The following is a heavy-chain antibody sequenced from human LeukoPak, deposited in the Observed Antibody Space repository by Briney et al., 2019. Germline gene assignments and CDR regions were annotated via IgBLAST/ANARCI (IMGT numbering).Heavy chain of an antibody. CDR2: FDPEDGET. CDR3: ATQPIEYSGSYGDIDAFDI. D-gene: IGHD1-26*01. J-gene: IGHJ3*02. CDR1: GYTLTELS. V-gene: IGHV1-24*01. Sequence: ASVKVSCKVSGYTLTELSMHWVRQAPGKGLEWMGGFDPEDGETIYAQKFQGRVTMTEDTSTDTAYMELSSLRSEDTAVYYCATQPIEYSGSYGDIDAFDIWGQGTMVTVSS.